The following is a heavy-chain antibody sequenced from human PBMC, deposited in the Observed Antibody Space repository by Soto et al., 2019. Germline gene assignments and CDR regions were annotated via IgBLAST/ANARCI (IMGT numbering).Heavy chain of an antibody. J-gene: IGHJ6*02. CDR1: GFTFANYA. CDR2: VSAGGDNT. V-gene: IGHV3-23*01. CDR3: TRDYYDSSGQHYYGMDV. Sequence: GGSLRLSCTASGFTFANYAMHWVRQAPGKGLEWVSRVSAGGDNTDYADAVKGRFTISRDNSKNTLYLQMNSLRAEDTAVYYCTRDYYDSSGQHYYGMDVWGQGTTVTVSS. D-gene: IGHD3-22*01.